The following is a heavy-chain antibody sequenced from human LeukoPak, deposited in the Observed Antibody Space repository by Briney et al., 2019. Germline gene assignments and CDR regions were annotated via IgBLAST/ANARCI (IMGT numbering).Heavy chain of an antibody. J-gene: IGHJ4*02. D-gene: IGHD3-10*01. CDR2: ISGSGGST. Sequence: PGGSLRLSCAASGFTFSSYAMSWVRQAPGKGLEWVSAISGSGGSTYYADSVKGRFTISRDNARNSLYLQMSSLRAEDTAVYYCARGLGGVDYWGQGTLVTVSS. V-gene: IGHV3-23*01. CDR1: GFTFSSYA. CDR3: ARGLGGVDY.